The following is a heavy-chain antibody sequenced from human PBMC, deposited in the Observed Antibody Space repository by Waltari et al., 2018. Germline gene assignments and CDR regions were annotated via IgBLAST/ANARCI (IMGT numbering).Heavy chain of an antibody. CDR3: ARGPSQQQLVRTNNWFDP. D-gene: IGHD6-13*01. J-gene: IGHJ5*02. CDR2: INPNSGGK. CDR1: GYTFTGYY. V-gene: IGHV1-2*06. Sequence: QVQLVQSGAEVKKPGASVKVSCKASGYTFTGYYMHWVRQAPRQGLEWMGRINPNSGGKNYAQKFQGRVTMTRDTSISTAYMELSRLRSDDTAVYYCARGPSQQQLVRTNNWFDPWGQGTLVTVSS.